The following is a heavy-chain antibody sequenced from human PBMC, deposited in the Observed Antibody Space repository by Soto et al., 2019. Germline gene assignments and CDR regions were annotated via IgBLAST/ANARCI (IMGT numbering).Heavy chain of an antibody. D-gene: IGHD6-25*01. CDR3: MTNAVIYSRGH. J-gene: IGHJ4*02. V-gene: IGHV3-15*01. CDR1: GFTFSNDW. CDR2: IKTVTDGGTT. Sequence: PGGSLRLSCAASGFTFSNDWMNWVRQAPGKGLEWVARIKTVTDGGTTDYAAPVKGRFFISRDDSKSTLYLQMNSLKTEDTAIYYCMTNAVIYSRGHWGQGTLVTVSS.